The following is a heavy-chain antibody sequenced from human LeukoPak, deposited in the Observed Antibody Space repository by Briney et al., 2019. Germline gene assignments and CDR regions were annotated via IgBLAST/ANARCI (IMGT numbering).Heavy chain of an antibody. CDR2: IYSGDKT. V-gene: IGHV3-53*01. D-gene: IGHD4-17*01. J-gene: IGHJ6*02. CDR3: ASHDYGDHNPDYYYYYGMDV. Sequence: PGGSLRLSCAASGFTVSSSYMNWVRQAPGRGLEWVSVIYSGDKTYYADSVKGRFTIARDNSKNTLYLQMNSLRAEDTAVYYCASHDYGDHNPDYYYYYGMDVWGQGTTVTVSS. CDR1: GFTVSSSY.